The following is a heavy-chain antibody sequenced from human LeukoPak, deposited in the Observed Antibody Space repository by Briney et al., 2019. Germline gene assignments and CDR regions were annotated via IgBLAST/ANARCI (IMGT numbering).Heavy chain of an antibody. CDR3: ARVFRGYSYGSYSKNFDY. V-gene: IGHV4-39*07. D-gene: IGHD5-18*01. J-gene: IGHJ4*02. Sequence: SETLSLTCTVSGGSITSSTYYWGWIRQPPGKGLEWIGSIYYSGSTYYNPSLKSRVTISVDTSKNQFSLKLSSVTAADTAVYYCARVFRGYSYGSYSKNFDYWGQGTLVTVSS. CDR2: IYYSGST. CDR1: GGSITSSTYY.